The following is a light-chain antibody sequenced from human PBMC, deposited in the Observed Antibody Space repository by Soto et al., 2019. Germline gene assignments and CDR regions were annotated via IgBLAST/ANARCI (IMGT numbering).Light chain of an antibody. J-gene: IGKJ2*01. CDR3: QQYASSPVYT. V-gene: IGKV3-20*01. Sequence: EIVWTQSPGTLSLSPGERATLSCRASQSVSSSYLAWYQQKPGQAPRLLIYGASSRATGIPDRFSGSGSGTDFTLTISRLEPEDFAVYYCQQYASSPVYTFGQGTTLEIK. CDR2: GAS. CDR1: QSVSSSY.